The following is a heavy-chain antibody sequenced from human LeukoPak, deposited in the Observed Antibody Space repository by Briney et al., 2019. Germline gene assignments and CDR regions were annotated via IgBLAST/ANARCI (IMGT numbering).Heavy chain of an antibody. CDR2: IWGSGDYT. Sequence: GGSLRLSCAASGFTFSSYAMTWVRRAPGKGLEWVSSIWGSGDYTNYADSVRGRVTISRDRTKNTLYLQMNSLRVDDTAVYYCAKDPNGDYVGAFDVWGQGIMVTVSS. J-gene: IGHJ3*01. CDR1: GFTFSSYA. CDR3: AKDPNGDYVGAFDV. D-gene: IGHD4-23*01. V-gene: IGHV3-23*01.